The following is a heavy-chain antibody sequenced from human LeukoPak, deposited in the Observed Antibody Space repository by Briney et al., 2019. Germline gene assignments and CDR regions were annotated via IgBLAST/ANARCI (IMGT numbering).Heavy chain of an antibody. CDR2: PYNGGST. V-gene: IGHV3-53*01. CDR3: ARVPGYHDTSGFYS. Sequence: GGSLRLSCAASGFTVSSNYMSWFRQAPGKGLEWVSVPYNGGSTYYADSVKGRFTIYRDSSKNTLYLQMNSLGAEDTAVYYCARVPGYHDTSGFYSWGQGTLVTVSS. J-gene: IGHJ4*02. D-gene: IGHD3-22*01. CDR1: GFTVSSNY.